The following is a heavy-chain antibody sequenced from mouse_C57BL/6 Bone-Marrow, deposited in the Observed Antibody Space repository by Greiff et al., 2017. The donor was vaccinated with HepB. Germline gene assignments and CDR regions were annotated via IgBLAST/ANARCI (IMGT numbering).Heavy chain of an antibody. D-gene: IGHD1-1*01. V-gene: IGHV14-3*01. Sequence: VQLQHSVAELVRPGASVKLSCTASGFNIKTTYMHWVKQRPEQGLEWIGRIDPANGNTKYAPKFQGKATITADTSSNTAHLQLSSLTSEDTAIYYCAPLYYYGSSWYFDVWGTGTTVTVSS. CDR3: APLYYYGSSWYFDV. CDR1: GFNIKTTY. J-gene: IGHJ1*03. CDR2: IDPANGNT.